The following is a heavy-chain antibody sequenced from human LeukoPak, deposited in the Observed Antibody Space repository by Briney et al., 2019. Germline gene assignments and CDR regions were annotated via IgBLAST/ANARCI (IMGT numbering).Heavy chain of an antibody. D-gene: IGHD5-24*01. CDR3: ARFRGPPDGYNYDY. CDR1: GGSISSSSYY. V-gene: IGHV4-39*07. CDR2: IYYSGST. Sequence: SETLSLTCTVSGGSISSSSYYWGWIRQPPGKGLEWIGSIYYSGSTYYNPSLKSRVTISVDTSKNQFSLKLSSVTAADTAVYYCARFRGPPDGYNYDYWGQGTLVTVSS. J-gene: IGHJ4*02.